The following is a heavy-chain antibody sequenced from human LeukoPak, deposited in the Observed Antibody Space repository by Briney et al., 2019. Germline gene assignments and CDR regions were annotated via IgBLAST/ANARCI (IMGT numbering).Heavy chain of an antibody. D-gene: IGHD3-16*02. CDR3: ARAMITFGGVIEGFDY. Sequence: PSETLSLTCAVSGYSISSGYYWGWIRQPPGKGLEWIGYIYYSGSTNYNPSLKSRVTISVDTSKNQFSLKLSSVTAADTAVYYCARAMITFGGVIEGFDYWGQGTLVTVSS. CDR2: IYYSGST. CDR1: GYSISSGYY. J-gene: IGHJ4*02. V-gene: IGHV4-61*01.